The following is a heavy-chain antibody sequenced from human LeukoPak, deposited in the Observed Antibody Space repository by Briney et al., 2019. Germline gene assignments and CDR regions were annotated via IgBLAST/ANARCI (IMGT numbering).Heavy chain of an antibody. CDR2: ISGAGVST. CDR1: GFTSSSYA. CDR3: ARDHLYCSGGSCNSGLLDY. V-gene: IGHV3-23*01. Sequence: GGSLRLSCAASGFTSSSYAMSWVRQAPGKGLEWGSAISGAGVSTYYEDSVRGRFTISRDNSKNTLYLQMNSLRAEDTAVYYCARDHLYCSGGSCNSGLLDYWGQGTLVTVSS. D-gene: IGHD2-15*01. J-gene: IGHJ4*02.